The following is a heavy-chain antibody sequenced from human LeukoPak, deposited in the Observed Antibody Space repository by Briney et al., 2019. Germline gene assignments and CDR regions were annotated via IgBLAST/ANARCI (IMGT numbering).Heavy chain of an antibody. J-gene: IGHJ3*02. CDR2: ISYDGSNK. D-gene: IGHD2-2*01. Sequence: PGRSLRLSCAASGFTFSSYAMHWVRQAPGKGLEWVAVISYDGSNKYYADSVKGRFTISRDNSKNTLYLQMNSLRAEDTAVYYCARLGYCSSTSCYFGAFDIWGQGTMVTVSS. V-gene: IGHV3-30-3*01. CDR1: GFTFSSYA. CDR3: ARLGYCSSTSCYFGAFDI.